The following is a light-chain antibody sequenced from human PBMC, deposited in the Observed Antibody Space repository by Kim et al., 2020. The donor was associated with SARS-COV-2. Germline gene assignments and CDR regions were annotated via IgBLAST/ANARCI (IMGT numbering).Light chain of an antibody. J-gene: IGLJ3*02. CDR3: AVWDDILSSPV. CDR1: SSNIGKNT. Sequence: QPVVTQPPSASATPGQRVTISCSGSSSNIGKNTVNWFQQFPGTAPKLLISAYDQRPSGIPDRFSGSKSGTSASLVISGLQSEDEADYYCAVWDDILSSPVFGGGTQLTVL. CDR2: AYD. V-gene: IGLV1-44*01.